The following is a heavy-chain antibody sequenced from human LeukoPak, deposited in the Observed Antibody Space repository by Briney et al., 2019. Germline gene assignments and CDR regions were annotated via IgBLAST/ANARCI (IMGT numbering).Heavy chain of an antibody. CDR1: GYTFTTYY. CDR3: ARDRSTTGTSLTDY. CDR2: INPISGGT. V-gene: IGHV1-2*02. Sequence: ASVKVSCKVSGYTFTTYYMHWVRQAPGQGLEWTGWINPISGGTDYAQKFQGRVTMTRDTSITTVYMDLSRLTSDDTAVYYCARDRSTTGTSLTDYWGQGTVVTVSS. D-gene: IGHD1-1*01. J-gene: IGHJ4*02.